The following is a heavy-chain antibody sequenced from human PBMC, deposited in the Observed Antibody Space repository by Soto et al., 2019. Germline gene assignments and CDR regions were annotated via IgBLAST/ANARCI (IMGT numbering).Heavy chain of an antibody. Sequence: SVKVSCKASGGTFSSYAISWVRQAPGQGLEWMGGIIPIFGTANYAQKFQGRVTITADASTSTAYMELSSLRSEDTAVYYCASCIAARPETYYSYGMEFWGQGTTVTVSS. D-gene: IGHD6-6*01. CDR2: IIPIFGTA. CDR3: ASCIAARPETYYSYGMEF. J-gene: IGHJ6*02. CDR1: GGTFSSYA. V-gene: IGHV1-69*13.